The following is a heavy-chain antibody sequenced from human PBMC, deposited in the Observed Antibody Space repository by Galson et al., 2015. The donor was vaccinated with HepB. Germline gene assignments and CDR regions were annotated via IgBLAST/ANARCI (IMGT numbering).Heavy chain of an antibody. J-gene: IGHJ5*02. D-gene: IGHD3-3*01. CDR3: ARDVTGRFLERYNWFDP. Sequence: SLRLSCAASGFTFSSYWMRWVRQAPGKGLVWVSRINSDGSSTSYADSVKGRFTISRDNAKNTLYLQMNSLRAEDTAVYYCARDVTGRFLERYNWFDPWGQGTLVTVSS. CDR2: INSDGSST. V-gene: IGHV3-74*01. CDR1: GFTFSSYW.